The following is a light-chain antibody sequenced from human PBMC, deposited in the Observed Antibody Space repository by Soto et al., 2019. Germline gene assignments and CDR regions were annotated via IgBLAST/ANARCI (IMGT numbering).Light chain of an antibody. CDR2: MND. J-gene: IGLJ1*01. CDR3: ASWDDSLSGYV. V-gene: IGLV1-47*01. Sequence: QSVLTQPPSASGNPGQRLTISCSGSTSNILRNYVYWYRQFPGTAPRLLIAMNDQRPSGVPDRFSGSKSGTSASLDISGLRSEDEADYYCASWDDSLSGYVFGTGTKV. CDR1: TSNILRNY.